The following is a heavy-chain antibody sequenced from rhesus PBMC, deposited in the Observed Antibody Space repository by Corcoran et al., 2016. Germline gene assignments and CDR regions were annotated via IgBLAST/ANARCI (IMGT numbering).Heavy chain of an antibody. CDR2: IYSNSEST. V-gene: IGHV4-127*01. CDR1: GYSISSGYG. Sequence: QVQLQESGPGLVKPSETLSLTCAVSGYSISSGYGWSWIRQPPGKGLEWIGGIYSNSESTNYNPSLKSRVTISKDTSKNQFSLKLSSVTAADTAVYYCARKSAPGVGYFDYWGQGVLVTVSS. CDR3: ARKSAPGVGYFDY. D-gene: IGHD2-39*01. J-gene: IGHJ4*01.